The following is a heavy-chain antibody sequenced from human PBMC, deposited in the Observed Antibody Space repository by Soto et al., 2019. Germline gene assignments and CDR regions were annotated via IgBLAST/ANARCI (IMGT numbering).Heavy chain of an antibody. CDR2: IYYSGST. Sequence: PSETLALTCTVSGGSISSYYWGWIRQPPGKGLEWIGYIYYSGSTNYNPSLKSRVTISVDTSKNQFSLKLSSVTAADTAVYYCARWRLEDYDILTGYPRGHFDYWGQGTLVTVSS. V-gene: IGHV4-59*08. CDR1: GGSISSYY. CDR3: ARWRLEDYDILTGYPRGHFDY. D-gene: IGHD3-9*01. J-gene: IGHJ4*02.